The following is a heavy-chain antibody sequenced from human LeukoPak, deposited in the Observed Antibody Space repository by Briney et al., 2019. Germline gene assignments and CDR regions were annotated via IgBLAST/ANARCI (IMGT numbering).Heavy chain of an antibody. Sequence: ASVKVSCKASGYTFTGYYMHWVRQAPGKGLEWMGWINPNSGGTNYAQKFQSRVTMTRDTSISTAYMELSRLRSDDTAAYYCARGALLLWFGESNDYWGQGTLVTVSS. CDR2: INPNSGGT. CDR1: GYTFTGYY. V-gene: IGHV1-2*02. CDR3: ARGALLLWFGESNDY. J-gene: IGHJ4*02. D-gene: IGHD3-10*01.